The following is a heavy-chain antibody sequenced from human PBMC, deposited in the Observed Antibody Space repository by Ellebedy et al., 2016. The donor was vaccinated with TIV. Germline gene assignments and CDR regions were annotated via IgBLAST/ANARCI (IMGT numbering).Heavy chain of an antibody. D-gene: IGHD3/OR15-3a*01. CDR2: IWYDGSNK. Sequence: GGSLRLXXAASGYTFSNYGMHWVRQTPGKGLEWVAVIWYDGSNKYYGDSMKGRFTISRDNSKNTLYLQMNSLRAEDTAVYYCARAADDLWTGNYYYHYGMDVWGQGTMVTVSS. CDR1: GYTFSNYG. V-gene: IGHV3-33*01. J-gene: IGHJ6*02. CDR3: ARAADDLWTGNYYYHYGMDV.